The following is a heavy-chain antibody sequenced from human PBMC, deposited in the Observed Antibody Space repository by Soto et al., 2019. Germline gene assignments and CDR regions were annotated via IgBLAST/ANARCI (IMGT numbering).Heavy chain of an antibody. CDR2: ITHSGST. J-gene: IGHJ4*02. CDR3: ARDKITGLCDY. CDR1: GGSFSGYY. V-gene: IGHV4-34*01. D-gene: IGHD2-8*02. Sequence: QVQLQQWGAGLLKPSETLSLTCAVYGGSFSGYYWTWIRQPPGTGLEWIGEITHSGSTNYNPSLKSRVTISVDTSTHQFSLKLTSVTAAETAVYYCARDKITGLCDYWGQGTLVTVSS.